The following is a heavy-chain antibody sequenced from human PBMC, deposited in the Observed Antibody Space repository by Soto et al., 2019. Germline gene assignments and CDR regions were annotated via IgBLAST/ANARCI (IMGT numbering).Heavy chain of an antibody. CDR1: GYSISSGYY. CDR3: ARVLTIFGVVTWFDP. Sequence: ETLSLTCAVSGYSISSGYYWGWIRQPPGKGLEWIGSIYHSGSTYYNPSLKSRVTISVDTSKNQFSLKLSSVTAADTAVYYCARVLTIFGVVTWFDPWGQGTLVTVSS. J-gene: IGHJ5*02. D-gene: IGHD3-3*01. CDR2: IYHSGST. V-gene: IGHV4-38-2*01.